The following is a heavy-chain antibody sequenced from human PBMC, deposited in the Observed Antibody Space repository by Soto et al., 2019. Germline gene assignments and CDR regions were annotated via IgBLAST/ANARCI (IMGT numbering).Heavy chain of an antibody. CDR1: GGSFSGYY. V-gene: IGHV4-34*01. Sequence: PSETLSLTCAVYGGSFSGYYWSWIRQPPGKGLEWIGEINHSGSTNYNPSLKSRVTISVDTSKNQFSLKLSSVTAADTAVYYCARVYSSGWYYFDYWGQGTLVTVSS. CDR3: ARVYSSGWYYFDY. CDR2: INHSGST. D-gene: IGHD6-19*01. J-gene: IGHJ4*02.